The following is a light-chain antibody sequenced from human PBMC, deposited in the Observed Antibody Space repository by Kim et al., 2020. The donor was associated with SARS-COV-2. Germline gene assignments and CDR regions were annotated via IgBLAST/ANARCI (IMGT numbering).Light chain of an antibody. CDR2: AAS. J-gene: IGKJ4*01. CDR3: QQSHTAPLLT. V-gene: IGKV1-39*01. Sequence: SVGDRVTITCRASQSISNYLNWYQQKPGKAPKLLIYAASSLQSGAPSRFSGSGSATDFTLTISSLQPEDVATYYCQQSHTAPLLTFGGGTKVDIK. CDR1: QSISNY.